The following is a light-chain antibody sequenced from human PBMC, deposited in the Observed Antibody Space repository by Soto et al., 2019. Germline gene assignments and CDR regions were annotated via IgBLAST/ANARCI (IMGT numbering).Light chain of an antibody. CDR1: QRVSSTY. J-gene: IGKJ3*01. Sequence: ELVLTQSPDTLSLSPGERATLSCRASQRVSSTYLAWYQQKPGQAPRLLIYGTSVRATGIPDRFRGSGAGTDFTLTISRLEPEDFALYYCQQYGGSPQFTFGPGTKVEI. V-gene: IGKV3-20*01. CDR3: QQYGGSPQFT. CDR2: GTS.